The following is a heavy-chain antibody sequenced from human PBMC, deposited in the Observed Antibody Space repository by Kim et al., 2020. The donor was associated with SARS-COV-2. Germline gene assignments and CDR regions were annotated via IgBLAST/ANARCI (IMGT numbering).Heavy chain of an antibody. Sequence: GGSLRLSCAASGFTFSGSAMHWVRQASGKGLEWVGRIRSKANSYATAYAASVKGRFTISRDDSKNTAYLQMNSLKTEDTAVYYCTRQSSGVPRIYCSSTSCYRGDFDYWGQGTLVTVSS. V-gene: IGHV3-73*01. CDR2: IRSKANSYAT. CDR3: TRQSSGVPRIYCSSTSCYRGDFDY. CDR1: GFTFSGSA. J-gene: IGHJ4*02. D-gene: IGHD2-2*02.